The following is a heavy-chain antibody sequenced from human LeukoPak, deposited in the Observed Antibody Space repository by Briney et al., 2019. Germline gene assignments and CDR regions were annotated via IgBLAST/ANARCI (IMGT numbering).Heavy chain of an antibody. D-gene: IGHD6-19*01. J-gene: IGHJ5*02. V-gene: IGHV4-39*01. CDR2: IYYTGST. CDR1: GGSISSSTYY. CDR3: ARHGGRSSGWYGYNWFDP. Sequence: PSETLSLTCSVSGGSISSSTYYWGLIRQPPGKGLEWIGSIYYTGSTYYTPSLKSRITISIDTSKNQFSLKLNSVTAADAAVYYCARHGGRSSGWYGYNWFDPWGQGTLVTVSS.